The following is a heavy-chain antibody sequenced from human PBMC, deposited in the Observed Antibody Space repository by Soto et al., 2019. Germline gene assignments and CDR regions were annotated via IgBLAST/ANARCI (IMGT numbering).Heavy chain of an antibody. Sequence: QVQLVQSGAEVTKPGASVKVSCRASGYTFTTYDINWVRQATGQGLEWMGWMSPNSGATGYAQKFQGRVTMTRDTSISTAYMELSNLRSEDRAIYYCARGVDAGVDVWGQGPTVTVSS. CDR2: MSPNSGAT. CDR1: GYTFTTYD. CDR3: ARGVDAGVDV. V-gene: IGHV1-8*01. J-gene: IGHJ6*02. D-gene: IGHD1-1*01.